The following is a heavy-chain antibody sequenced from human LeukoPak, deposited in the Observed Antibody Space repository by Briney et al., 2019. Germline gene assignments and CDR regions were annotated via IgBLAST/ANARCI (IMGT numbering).Heavy chain of an antibody. D-gene: IGHD3-3*01. CDR1: GFTFSSYA. V-gene: IGHV3-7*01. Sequence: GGSLRLSCAASGFTFSSYAMSWVRQAPGKGQEWVANIKRDGSEKYYVDSVKGRFTISRDNAKNSLYLQMNSLRAEDTAVYYCARVKLRFLEWFHLPRPPGFDYWGQGTLVTVSS. CDR2: IKRDGSEK. J-gene: IGHJ4*02. CDR3: ARVKLRFLEWFHLPRPPGFDY.